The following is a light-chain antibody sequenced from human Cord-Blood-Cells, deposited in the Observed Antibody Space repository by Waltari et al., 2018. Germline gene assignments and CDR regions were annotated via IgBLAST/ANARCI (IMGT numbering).Light chain of an antibody. Sequence: DIQMTKSSSTPSASVGDRVTITCRASQSISSWLAWYQQKPGKAPKLLIYDASSLESGVPSRFSGSGSGTEFTLTISSLQPDDFATYYCQQYNSYSPTFGQGTKVEIK. CDR1: QSISSW. CDR3: QQYNSYSPT. V-gene: IGKV1-5*01. CDR2: DAS. J-gene: IGKJ1*01.